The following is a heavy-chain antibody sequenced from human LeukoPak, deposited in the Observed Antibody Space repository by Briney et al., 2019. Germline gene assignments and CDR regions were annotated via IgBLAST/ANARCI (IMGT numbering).Heavy chain of an antibody. CDR2: ISGSGGST. CDR1: GFTFSSYA. J-gene: IGHJ4*02. D-gene: IGHD1-26*01. CDR3: ARDGSYYGY. Sequence: PGGSLRLSCAASGFTFSSYAMSWVRQAPGKGLEWVSAISGSGGSTYYADSVKGRFTISRDNAKNSLYLQMNSLRAEDTAVYYCARDGSYYGYWGQGTLVTVSS. V-gene: IGHV3-23*01.